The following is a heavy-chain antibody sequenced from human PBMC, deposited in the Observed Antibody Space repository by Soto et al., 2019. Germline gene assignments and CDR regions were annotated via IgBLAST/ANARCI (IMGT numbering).Heavy chain of an antibody. D-gene: IGHD5-18*01. CDR3: AGPGYSSQDY. J-gene: IGHJ4*02. Sequence: PGGSLRLSCAASGFTFSSFALSWVRQAPGKGLEWVSAISGSGDGTDYAASVKGRFTISRDNSKNTLYLQMNSLRAEDTAVDYCAGPGYSSQDYWGQGAMVTVSS. CDR2: ISGSGDGT. CDR1: GFTFSSFA. V-gene: IGHV3-23*01.